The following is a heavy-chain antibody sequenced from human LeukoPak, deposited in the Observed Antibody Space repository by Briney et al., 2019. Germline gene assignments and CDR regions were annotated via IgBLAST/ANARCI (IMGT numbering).Heavy chain of an antibody. CDR2: INHSGGT. Sequence: PSETLSLTCAVYGGSFSGYYWSWIRQPPGKGLEWIGEINHSGGTNYNPSLKSRVTISVDTSKNQFSLKLSSVTAADTAVYYCARFPRFGEYQLLSSYYGMDVWGQGTTVTVSS. CDR1: GGSFSGYY. CDR3: ARFPRFGEYQLLSSYYGMDV. D-gene: IGHD2-2*01. V-gene: IGHV4-34*01. J-gene: IGHJ6*02.